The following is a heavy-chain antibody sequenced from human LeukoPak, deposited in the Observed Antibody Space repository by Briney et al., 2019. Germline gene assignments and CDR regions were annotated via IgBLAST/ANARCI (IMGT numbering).Heavy chain of an antibody. V-gene: IGHV4-30-4*08. CDR2: IYYSGST. Sequence: PSQTLSLTCTVSGGSISSGDYYWSWIRQPPGKGLEWIGYIYYSGSTYYNPSLKSRVTISVDTSKNQFSLKLSSVTAADTAVYYCARALEVVVVFDYWGHGTLVTVSS. CDR1: GGSISSGDYY. J-gene: IGHJ4*01. CDR3: ARALEVVVVFDY. D-gene: IGHD3-22*01.